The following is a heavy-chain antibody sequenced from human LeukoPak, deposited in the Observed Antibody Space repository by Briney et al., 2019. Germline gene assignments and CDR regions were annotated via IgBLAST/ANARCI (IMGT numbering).Heavy chain of an antibody. CDR2: IYTSGST. Sequence: PSETLSLTCTVSGGSISSGSYYWSWIRQPAGKGLEWIGRIYTSGSTNYNPSLKSRVTISVDTSKNQFSLKLSSVTAADTAVYCCARDLGYDEIWGQGTLVTVSS. J-gene: IGHJ4*02. CDR1: GGSISSGSYY. D-gene: IGHD2-15*01. V-gene: IGHV4-61*02. CDR3: ARDLGYDEI.